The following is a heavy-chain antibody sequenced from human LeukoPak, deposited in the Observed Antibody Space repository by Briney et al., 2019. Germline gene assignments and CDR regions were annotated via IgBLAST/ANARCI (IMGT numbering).Heavy chain of an antibody. V-gene: IGHV4-34*01. CDR1: GGSFSGHY. D-gene: IGHD6-13*01. J-gene: IGHJ6*02. CDR2: INHSGST. Sequence: SETLSLTCAVYGGSFSGHYWSWIRQPPGKGLEWIGEINHSGSTNYNPSLKSRVTISVDTSKNQFSLKLSSVTAADTAVYYCARGEGYSSSWYYYYYGMDVWGQGTTVTVSS. CDR3: ARGEGYSSSWYYYYYGMDV.